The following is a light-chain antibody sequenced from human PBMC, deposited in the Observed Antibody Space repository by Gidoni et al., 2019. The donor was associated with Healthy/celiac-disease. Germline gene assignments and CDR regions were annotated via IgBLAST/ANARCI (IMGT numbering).Light chain of an antibody. CDR1: QSSSSY. V-gene: IGKV1-39*01. CDR3: QQSYSTLT. J-gene: IGKJ3*01. Sequence: DIQMTQSPSSLSASVGDRVTITCRASQSSSSYLNWYQQKPGKAPKLLIYAASSLQSGVPSRFSGSGSGTDFTLTISSLHPEDFATYYCQQSYSTLTFGPGTKVDIK. CDR2: AAS.